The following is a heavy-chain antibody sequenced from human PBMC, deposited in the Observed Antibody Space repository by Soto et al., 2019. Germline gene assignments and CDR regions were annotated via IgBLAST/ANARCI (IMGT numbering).Heavy chain of an antibody. V-gene: IGHV3-23*01. J-gene: IGHJ6*03. CDR3: ASTRSSGWYLYYYYMAV. CDR2: ISGSGGST. Sequence: GGSLRLSCAASGFTFSSYAMSWVRQAPGKGLEWVSAISGSGGSTYYADSVKGRFTISRDNSKNTLYLQMNSLRAEDTAVYYCASTRSSGWYLYYYYMAVWGKGTTVTVSS. D-gene: IGHD6-19*01. CDR1: GFTFSSYA.